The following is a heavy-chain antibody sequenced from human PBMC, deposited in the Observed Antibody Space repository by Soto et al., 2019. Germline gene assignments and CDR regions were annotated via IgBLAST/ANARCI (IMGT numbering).Heavy chain of an antibody. CDR1: GFTFSSYA. D-gene: IGHD2-2*01. J-gene: IGHJ5*02. CDR2: ISGSGGST. V-gene: IGHV3-23*01. CDR3: AKDRGCSSTSCTYNWFDH. Sequence: GGPLRLSCEASGFTFSSYAMSWVRHGPVNWLEWVSAISGSGGSTYYADSVKGRFTISRDNSKNTLYLQMNSLRAEDTAVYYCAKDRGCSSTSCTYNWFDHWGQGTMVTGSS.